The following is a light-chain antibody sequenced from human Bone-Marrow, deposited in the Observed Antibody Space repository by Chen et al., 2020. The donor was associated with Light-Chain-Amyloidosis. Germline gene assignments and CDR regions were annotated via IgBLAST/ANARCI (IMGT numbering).Light chain of an antibody. CDR2: KNN. V-gene: IGLV1-47*01. J-gene: IGLJ2*01. CDR1: SSNIGNNY. CDR3: AAWEDSLNGVV. Sequence: QSVLTQPPSASGTPGQRVTISCSGSSSNIGNNYVYWYQQVPRTAPKLLIYKNNKRPSGLPDRFSGSRSGTSASLAISGLRSEDDADYYCAAWEDSLNGVVFGGGTKLTVL.